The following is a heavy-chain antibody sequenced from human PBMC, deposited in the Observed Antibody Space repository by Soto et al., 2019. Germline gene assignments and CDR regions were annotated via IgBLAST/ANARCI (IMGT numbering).Heavy chain of an antibody. D-gene: IGHD2-15*01. V-gene: IGHV3-53*01. CDR3: AREEEYNCSGGSCYRGGYYFDY. Sequence: GGSLRLSCAASGFTVSSNYMSWVRQAPGKGLEWVSVIYSGGSTYYADSVKGRFTISRDNSKNTLYLQMNSLRAEDTAVYYCAREEEYNCSGGSCYRGGYYFDYWGQGTLVTVSS. J-gene: IGHJ4*02. CDR2: IYSGGST. CDR1: GFTVSSNY.